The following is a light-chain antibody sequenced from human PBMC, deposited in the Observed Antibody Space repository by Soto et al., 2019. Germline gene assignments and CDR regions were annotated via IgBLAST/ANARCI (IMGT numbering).Light chain of an antibody. J-gene: IGLJ1*01. CDR2: VVS. CDR3: SLYTSSDTPYV. Sequence: QSALTQPASVSGSPGQSITISCTGTSSDVGAYDYVSWYQQHPDKAPKLIIYVVSNRPSGVSNPFSGSKSGNTASLTISGLQAEDEAAYYCSLYTSSDTPYVFGPGTKLTVL. V-gene: IGLV2-14*01. CDR1: SSDVGAYDY.